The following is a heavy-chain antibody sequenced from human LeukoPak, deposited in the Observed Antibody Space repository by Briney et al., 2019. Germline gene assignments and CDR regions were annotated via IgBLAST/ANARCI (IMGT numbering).Heavy chain of an antibody. CDR2: MNPNSGNT. V-gene: IGHV1-8*02. J-gene: IGHJ3*02. CDR3: ARVNMVRADAFDI. Sequence: ASVKVSCKASGYTFTSYDINWVRQATGQGLEWMGWMNPNSGNTGYAQKFQGRVTMTRDMSTSTVYMELSSLRSEDTAVYYCARVNMVRADAFDIWGQGTMVTVSS. D-gene: IGHD3-10*01. CDR1: GYTFTSYD.